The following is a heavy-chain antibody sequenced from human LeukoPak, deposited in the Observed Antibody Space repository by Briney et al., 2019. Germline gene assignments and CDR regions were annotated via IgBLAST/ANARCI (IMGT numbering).Heavy chain of an antibody. CDR2: IYHSGRT. CDR3: ARPDYDSSGTDY. V-gene: IGHV4-4*02. Sequence: PSETLSLTCAVPGGSISRSNWWSWVRQPPGKGLEWIGSIYHSGRTYYNPSLKSRVTISVDTSKNQFSLKLSSVTAADTAVYYCARPDYDSSGTDYWGQGTLVTVSS. CDR1: GGSISRSNW. D-gene: IGHD3-22*01. J-gene: IGHJ4*02.